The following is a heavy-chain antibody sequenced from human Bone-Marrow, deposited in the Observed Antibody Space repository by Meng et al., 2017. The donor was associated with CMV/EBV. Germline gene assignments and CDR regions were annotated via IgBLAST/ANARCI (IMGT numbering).Heavy chain of an antibody. J-gene: IGHJ6*02. V-gene: IGHV1-69*05. CDR3: AIVRGDKPQKYYYYYYGMDV. CDR2: IIPIFGTA. CDR1: GGTFSSYA. Sequence: SVKVSCKASGGTFSSYAISWVRQAPGQGLEWMGGIIPIFGTANYAQKFQGRVTITTDESTSTAYMELSSLRSEDTAVYYCAIVRGDKPQKYYYYYYGMDVWGQGTTVTVSS. D-gene: IGHD2-21*02.